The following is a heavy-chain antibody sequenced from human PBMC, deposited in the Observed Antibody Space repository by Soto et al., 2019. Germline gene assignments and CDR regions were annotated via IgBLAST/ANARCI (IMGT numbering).Heavy chain of an antibody. J-gene: IGHJ4*02. CDR1: GGSISSSSYY. CDR2: IYYSGST. Sequence: SETLSLTCTVSGGSISSSSYYWGWIRQPPGKGLEWIGSIYYSGSTYYNPSLKSRVTISVDTSKNQFSLKLSSVTAADTAVYYCPRHFYFDYWGQGTLVTVSS. V-gene: IGHV4-39*01. CDR3: PRHFYFDY.